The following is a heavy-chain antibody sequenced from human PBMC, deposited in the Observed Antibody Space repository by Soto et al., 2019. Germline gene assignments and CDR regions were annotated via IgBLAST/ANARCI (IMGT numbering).Heavy chain of an antibody. CDR3: ARIYGSGHYGMDV. CDR2: IWYDGSYK. CDR1: GFTFSNYG. D-gene: IGHD3-10*01. V-gene: IGHV3-33*01. J-gene: IGHJ6*02. Sequence: QVQLVESGGGVVQPGRSLRLYCAVSGFTFSNYGLHWVRQAPGKGLEWVAVIWYDGSYKYYADSVKGRFTISRDNSKNTLYLQINSLSAEDTAVYYCARIYGSGHYGMDVWGQGTTVTVSS.